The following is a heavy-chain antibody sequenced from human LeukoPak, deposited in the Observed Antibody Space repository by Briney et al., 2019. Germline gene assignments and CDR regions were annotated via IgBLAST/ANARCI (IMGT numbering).Heavy chain of an antibody. J-gene: IGHJ4*02. CDR1: GYTLTELS. Sequence: ASVKVSCKVSGYTLTELSMHRVRQAPGKGLEWMGGFDPEDGETIYAQKFQGRVTMTEDTSTDTAYMELSSLRSEDTAVYYCATSYDSSGYSFDYWGQGTLVTVSS. CDR2: FDPEDGET. V-gene: IGHV1-24*01. CDR3: ATSYDSSGYSFDY. D-gene: IGHD3-22*01.